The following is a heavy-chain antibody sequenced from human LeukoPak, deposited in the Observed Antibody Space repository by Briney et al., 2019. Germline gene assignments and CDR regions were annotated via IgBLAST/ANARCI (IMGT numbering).Heavy chain of an antibody. CDR1: GASIRSGDYY. CDR3: ARSPYQLLSDIAYNWFDP. V-gene: IGHV4-61*08. CDR2: IYYSGST. J-gene: IGHJ5*02. D-gene: IGHD2-2*01. Sequence: SETLSLTCTVSGASIRSGDYYWSWIRQPPGKGLEWIGYIYYSGSTNYNPSLKSRVTISVDTSKNQFSLKLSSVTAADTAMYYCARSPYQLLSDIAYNWFDPWGQGTLVTVSS.